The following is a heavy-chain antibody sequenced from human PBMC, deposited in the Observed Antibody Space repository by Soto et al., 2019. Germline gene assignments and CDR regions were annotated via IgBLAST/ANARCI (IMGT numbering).Heavy chain of an antibody. CDR2: IKSKTDGGTT. CDR3: TTEGLRYSYNLFDP. J-gene: IGHJ5*02. V-gene: IGHV3-15*07. CDR1: GFTFSNAW. Sequence: GGSLRLSCAASGFTFSNAWMNWVRQAPGKGLEWVGRIKSKTDGGTTDYAAPVKGRFTISRDDSKDTLYLQMNSLKTEDTAVYYCTTEGLRYSYNLFDPWGKGTLVTVAS. D-gene: IGHD2-21*01.